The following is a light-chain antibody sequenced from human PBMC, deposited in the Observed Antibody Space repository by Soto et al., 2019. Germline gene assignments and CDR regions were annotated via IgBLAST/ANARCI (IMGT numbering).Light chain of an antibody. CDR1: SGSVSTSYY. CDR3: VLYMGSGISV. CDR2: STD. V-gene: IGLV8-61*01. J-gene: IGLJ2*01. Sequence: QTVVTQEPSFSVSPGGTVTLTCGLSSGSVSTSYYPSWYQQTPGQAPRPLIYSTDSRSSGVPDRFSGSILGNKAALTITGAHADDDSDYYCVLYMGSGISVFGGGTKLTVL.